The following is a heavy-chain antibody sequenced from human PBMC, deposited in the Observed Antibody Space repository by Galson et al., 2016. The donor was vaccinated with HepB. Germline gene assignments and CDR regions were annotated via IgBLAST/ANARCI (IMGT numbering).Heavy chain of an antibody. CDR2: ISKDGSNK. Sequence: SLRLSCAASGVAFTSYAMTWVRQVPGKGLEWVAVISKDGSNKYYADSVRGRFTLSRDNSKNTLYLQMNSLRAEDTAVYYCARDDDLLNGYYLHSGYHYYGMDLWGQGTTVTVSS. CDR3: ARDDDLLNGYYLHSGYHYYGMDL. J-gene: IGHJ6*02. CDR1: GVAFTSYA. D-gene: IGHD3-9*01. V-gene: IGHV3-30*04.